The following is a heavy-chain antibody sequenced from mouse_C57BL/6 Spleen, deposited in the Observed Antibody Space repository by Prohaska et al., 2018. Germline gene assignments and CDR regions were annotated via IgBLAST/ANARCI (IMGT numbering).Heavy chain of an antibody. Sequence: EVQLQQSGPELVKPGASVKMSCKASGYTFTDYNMHWVKQSHGKSLEWIGYINPNNCGTSYNQKFKGKATWTVNKSSRTAYMEIRSLTSEDSAVYDCARELTNGVLGLDYWGQGTTLTVSS. D-gene: IGHD1-3*01. J-gene: IGHJ2*01. CDR3: ARELTNGVLGLDY. V-gene: IGHV1-22*01. CDR1: GYTFTDYN. CDR2: INPNNCGT.